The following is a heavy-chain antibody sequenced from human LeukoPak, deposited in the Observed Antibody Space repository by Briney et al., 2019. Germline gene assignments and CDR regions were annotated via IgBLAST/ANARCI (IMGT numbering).Heavy chain of an antibody. D-gene: IGHD3-22*01. J-gene: IGHJ4*02. CDR3: AKRSSTSSGYFDL. CDR2: TTGSGAYT. CDR1: GFTFNNYA. Sequence: LTGGSLRLSCTASGFTFNNYAMAWVRQAPGKGLEWVSATTGSGAYTDYADSVKGRFTISRDNSKNTIYLQMNSLRAEDTAVYYCAKRSSTSSGYFDLWGRGTLVTVSS. V-gene: IGHV3-23*01.